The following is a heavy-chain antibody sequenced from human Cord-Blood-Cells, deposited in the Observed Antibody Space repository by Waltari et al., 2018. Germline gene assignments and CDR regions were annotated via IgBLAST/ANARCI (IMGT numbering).Heavy chain of an antibody. J-gene: IGHJ4*02. D-gene: IGHD3-10*01. CDR1: GFTFSSYE. V-gene: IGHV3-48*03. CDR3: ARDGVLLWFGELFDY. Sequence: EVQLVESGGGLVQPGGSLRFSCAASGFTFSSYEMNWVRQAPGKGLEWVSYISSSGSTIYYADSVKGRFTISRDNAKNSLYLQMNSLRAEDTAVYYCARDGVLLWFGELFDYWGQGTLVTVSS. CDR2: ISSSGSTI.